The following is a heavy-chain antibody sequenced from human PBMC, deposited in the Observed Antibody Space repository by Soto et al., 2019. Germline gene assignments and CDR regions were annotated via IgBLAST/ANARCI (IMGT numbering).Heavy chain of an antibody. CDR1: GVSVGSDDYY. CDR3: ARLLDINSCPLDF. J-gene: IGHJ4*02. D-gene: IGHD1-26*01. Sequence: SETRSLTCSFSGVSVGSDDYYWNWLRQPPGKGLEWIGYNHIRGRTNYNPSLGSRVAISLDTSKNQFSLTLTSVTAADTAIYSCARLLDINSCPLDFWGQGTLVNVSS. CDR2: NHIRGRT. V-gene: IGHV4-61*08.